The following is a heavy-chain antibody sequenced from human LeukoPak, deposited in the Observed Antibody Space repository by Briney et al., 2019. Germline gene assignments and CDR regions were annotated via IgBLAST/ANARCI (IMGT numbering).Heavy chain of an antibody. CDR3: ARGYSSSWYPGYYYYYGMDV. Sequence: ASVKVSCKASGYTFTIYGISWVRQAPGQGLEWMGWISAYNGNTNYAQKLQGRVTMTTDTSTSTAYMELRSLRSDDTAVYYCARGYSSSWYPGYYYYYGMDVWGQGTTVTVSS. V-gene: IGHV1-18*01. D-gene: IGHD6-13*01. J-gene: IGHJ6*02. CDR2: ISAYNGNT. CDR1: GYTFTIYG.